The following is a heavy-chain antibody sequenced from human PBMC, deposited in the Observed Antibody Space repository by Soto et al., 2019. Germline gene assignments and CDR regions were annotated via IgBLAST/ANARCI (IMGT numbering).Heavy chain of an antibody. D-gene: IGHD2-2*01. J-gene: IGHJ3*02. CDR3: AREKGNIVVVPAAIPAFDI. Sequence: EVQLVESGGGLVKPGGSLRLSCAASGLTFSSYSMNWVRQAPGKGLEWVSSISSSSSYIYYADSVKGRFTISRDNAKNSLYLQMNSLRAEDTAVYYCAREKGNIVVVPAAIPAFDIWGQGTMVTVSS. V-gene: IGHV3-21*01. CDR2: ISSSSSYI. CDR1: GLTFSSYS.